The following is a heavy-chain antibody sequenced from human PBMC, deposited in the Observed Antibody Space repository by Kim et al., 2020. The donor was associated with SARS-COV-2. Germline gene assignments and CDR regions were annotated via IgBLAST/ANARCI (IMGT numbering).Heavy chain of an antibody. CDR3: ARRSWLGPYDSSGYDAFDI. Sequence: SETLSLTCTVSGGSISSYYWSWIRQPPGKGLEWIGYIYYSGSTNYNPSLKSRVTISVDTSKNQFSLKLSSVTAADTAVYYCARRSWLGPYDSSGYDAFDIWGQGTMVTVSS. CDR2: IYYSGST. J-gene: IGHJ3*02. D-gene: IGHD3-22*01. V-gene: IGHV4-59*13. CDR1: GGSISSYY.